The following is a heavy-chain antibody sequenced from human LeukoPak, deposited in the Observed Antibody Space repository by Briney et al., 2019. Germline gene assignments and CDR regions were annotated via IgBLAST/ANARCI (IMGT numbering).Heavy chain of an antibody. D-gene: IGHD1-7*01. Sequence: ASVKVSCKASGYTFTGYYMHWVRQAPGQGLEWMGWINPNSGGTNYAQKLQGRVTMTTDTSTSTAYMELRSLKSDDTAVYYCARGGKYNWNYVKSDYWGQGTLVTVSS. CDR3: ARGGKYNWNYVKSDY. CDR2: INPNSGGT. CDR1: GYTFTGYY. V-gene: IGHV1-2*02. J-gene: IGHJ4*02.